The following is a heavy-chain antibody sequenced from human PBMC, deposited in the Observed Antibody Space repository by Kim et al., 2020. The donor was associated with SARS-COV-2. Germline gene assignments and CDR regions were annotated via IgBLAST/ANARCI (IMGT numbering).Heavy chain of an antibody. CDR1: GGSISSSSYY. D-gene: IGHD6-13*01. CDR2: IYYSGST. J-gene: IGHJ5*02. Sequence: SETLSLTCTVSGGSISSSSYYWGWIRQPPGKGLEWIGSIYYSGSTYYNPSLKSRVTISVDTSKNQFSLKLSSVTAADTAVYYCASVLYPQEAAAIRSDWFDPWGQGTLVTVSS. CDR3: ASVLYPQEAAAIRSDWFDP. V-gene: IGHV4-39*01.